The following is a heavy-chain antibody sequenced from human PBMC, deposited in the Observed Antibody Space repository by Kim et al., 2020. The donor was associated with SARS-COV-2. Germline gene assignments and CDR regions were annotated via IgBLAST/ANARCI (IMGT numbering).Heavy chain of an antibody. CDR2: INHSGST. D-gene: IGHD3-22*01. V-gene: IGHV4-34*01. J-gene: IGHJ3*02. Sequence: SETLSLTCAVYGGSFSGYYWSWIRQPPGKGLEWIGEINHSGSTNYNPSLKSRVTISVDTSKNQFSLKLSSVTAADTAVYYCARGRGTMITTAFDIWGQGTMVTVSS. CDR3: ARGRGTMITTAFDI. CDR1: GGSFSGYY.